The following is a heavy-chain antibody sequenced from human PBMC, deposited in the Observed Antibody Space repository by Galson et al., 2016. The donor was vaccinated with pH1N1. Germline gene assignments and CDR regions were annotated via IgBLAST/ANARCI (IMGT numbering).Heavy chain of an antibody. CDR2: INRDGDKK. CDR1: GFNFSNYW. Sequence: SLRLSCAASGFNFSNYWMQWVRQAPGKGLQWVANINRDGDKKYYVGSVEVRFTISRDNAKNSLYLQMNNLRDEDTAMYSCARRYFDYWGQGALVTVSS. CDR3: ARRYFDY. V-gene: IGHV3-7*01. D-gene: IGHD3-9*01. J-gene: IGHJ4*02.